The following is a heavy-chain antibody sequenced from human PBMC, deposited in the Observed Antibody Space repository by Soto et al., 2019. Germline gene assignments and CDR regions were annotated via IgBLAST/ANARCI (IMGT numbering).Heavy chain of an antibody. CDR3: AKMQWEVLRLALPHDD. D-gene: IGHD1-26*01. Sequence: PGGSLRLSCAASGFSFYSYAMSWVRQAPGKGLDWVSAITGSGDTTYYADSVKGRFTISRDNSKNTLYLQMNSLRAEDTAVYYCAKMQWEVLRLALPHDDWGQGTLVTVSS. CDR1: GFSFYSYA. V-gene: IGHV3-23*01. J-gene: IGHJ4*02. CDR2: ITGSGDTT.